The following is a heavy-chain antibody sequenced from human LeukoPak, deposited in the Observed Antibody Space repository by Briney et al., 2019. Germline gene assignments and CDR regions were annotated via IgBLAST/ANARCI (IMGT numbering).Heavy chain of an antibody. V-gene: IGHV1-69*05. CDR3: ANTADSIYDSSGYYFPGFGY. CDR2: IIPIFGTA. Sequence: SVKVSCKASGGTFSSYAISWVRQAPGQGLELMGVIIPIFGTANYAQKFQGRVTNTTDDSPSTAYKELSSLRSEDTAVYYCANTADSIYDSSGYYFPGFGYWGQRTLVTVSS. D-gene: IGHD3-22*01. CDR1: GGTFSSYA. J-gene: IGHJ4*02.